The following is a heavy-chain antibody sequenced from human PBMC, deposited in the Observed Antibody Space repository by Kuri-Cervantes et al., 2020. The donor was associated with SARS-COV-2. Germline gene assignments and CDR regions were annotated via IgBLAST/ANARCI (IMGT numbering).Heavy chain of an antibody. J-gene: IGHJ1*01. Sequence: ETLSLTCAASGFTFDDYAMHWVRQAPGKGLEWVSLISWDGGSTYYADSVKGRFTISRDNSKNSLYLQMNSLRAEDTALYYCAKDSGSYFRGSAEYFQHWGQGTLVTVSS. CDR2: ISWDGGST. CDR1: GFTFDDYA. D-gene: IGHD1-26*01. CDR3: AKDSGSYFRGSAEYFQH. V-gene: IGHV3-43D*03.